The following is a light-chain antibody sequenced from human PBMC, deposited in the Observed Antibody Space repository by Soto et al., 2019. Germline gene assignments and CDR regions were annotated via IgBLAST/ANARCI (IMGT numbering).Light chain of an antibody. CDR2: GNS. CDR1: GSTFGAGYD. V-gene: IGLV1-40*01. J-gene: IGLJ1*01. Sequence: QSVLTQPPSVSGAPGQRVTISCPGSGSTFGAGYDVHWYQQLPGTAPKLLIYGNSNRPSGVPDRFSGSKSGTSASLAITGLQAEDEADYYCQSYDSSLSGYVFGTGTKLTVL. CDR3: QSYDSSLSGYV.